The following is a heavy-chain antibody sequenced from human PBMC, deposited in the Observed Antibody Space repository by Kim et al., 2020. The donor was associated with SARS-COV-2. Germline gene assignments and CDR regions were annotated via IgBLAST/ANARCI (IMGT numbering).Heavy chain of an antibody. CDR3: VYGYSSSSPLDY. J-gene: IGHJ4*02. Sequence: GGSLRLSCAASGFTFSSYSMNWVRQAPGKGLEWVSYISSSSSTVYYADSVKGRFTISRDNAKNSLYLQMNSLRDEDTAVYYCVYGYSSSSPLDYWGQGTLVTVSS. D-gene: IGHD6-6*01. V-gene: IGHV3-48*02. CDR2: ISSSSSTV. CDR1: GFTFSSYS.